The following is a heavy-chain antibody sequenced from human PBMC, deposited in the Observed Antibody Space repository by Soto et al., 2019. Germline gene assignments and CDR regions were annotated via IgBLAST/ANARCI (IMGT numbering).Heavy chain of an antibody. J-gene: IGHJ4*02. CDR1: GGTFSSYT. CDR3: ARDLGPGTGTTGH. CDR2: IIPILGIA. V-gene: IGHV1-69*04. Sequence: ASVKVSCKASGGTFSSYTISWVRQAPGQGLEWMGRIIPILGIANYAQKFQGRVTITADKSTSTAYMELSSLRSEDTAVYYCARDLGPGTGTTGHWGQGTLVTVSS. D-gene: IGHD1-7*01.